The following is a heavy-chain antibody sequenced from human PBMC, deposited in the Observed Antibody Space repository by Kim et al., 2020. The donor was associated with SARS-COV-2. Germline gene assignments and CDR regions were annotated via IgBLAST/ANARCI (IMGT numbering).Heavy chain of an antibody. V-gene: IGHV4-38-2*02. CDR2: IYHSGST. CDR1: GYSISSGYY. D-gene: IGHD6-6*01. J-gene: IGHJ4*02. Sequence: SETLSLTCTVSGYSISSGYYWGWIRQPPGKGLEWIGSIYHSGSTYYNPSLKSRVTISVDTSKNQFSLKLSSVTAADTAVYYCARDVRGQLADYWGQGTLVTVSS. CDR3: ARDVRGQLADY.